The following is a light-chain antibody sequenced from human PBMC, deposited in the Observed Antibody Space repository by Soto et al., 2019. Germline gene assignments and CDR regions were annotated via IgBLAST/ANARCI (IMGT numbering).Light chain of an antibody. V-gene: IGKV1-9*01. CDR2: AAS. CDR1: QGISTY. CDR3: QQCNRYVS. Sequence: ILLTRSPSFLPASVEVRVTISCRASQGISTYLVWYPHAPEKAPKLLIYAASTLQSGVPSRFSGSGSGTNFTLTSINLQPVDFSTYYCQQCNRYVSFGQGTRLEIK. J-gene: IGKJ5*01.